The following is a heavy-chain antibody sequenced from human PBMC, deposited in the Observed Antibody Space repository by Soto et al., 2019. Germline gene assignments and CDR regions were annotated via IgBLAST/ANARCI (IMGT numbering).Heavy chain of an antibody. V-gene: IGHV3-21*01. Sequence: EVQLVESGGGLVQPGGSLRLSCVGSGFIFSSFTMTWVRQAPGMGLQYLASISKSSSLIYYADSVRGRFIISRDNSKDSVFLQMYSLRAEDTAMYYCVRGDDRVDWGQGTLVTVSS. J-gene: IGHJ4*02. CDR1: GFIFSSFT. CDR3: VRGDDRVD. D-gene: IGHD1-1*01. CDR2: ISKSSSLI.